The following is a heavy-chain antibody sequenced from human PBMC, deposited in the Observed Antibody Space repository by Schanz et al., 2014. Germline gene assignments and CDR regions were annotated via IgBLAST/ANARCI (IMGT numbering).Heavy chain of an antibody. CDR1: GFTFFTYN. CDR2: IGSSSTTM. CDR3: ARPLGPNYYYYGLDV. Sequence: VQLVESGGGLVQPGGSLRLSCAASGFTFFTYNMNWVRQAPGRGLEWISYIGSSSTTMYYADSVKGRFTISRDNAKNSLYLQMNSLRAEDTAVYYCARPLGPNYYYYGLDVWGQGTTVTVSS. J-gene: IGHJ6*02. V-gene: IGHV3-48*01.